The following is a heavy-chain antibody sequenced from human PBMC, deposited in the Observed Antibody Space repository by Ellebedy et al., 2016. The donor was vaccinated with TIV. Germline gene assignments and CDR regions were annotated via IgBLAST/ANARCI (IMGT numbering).Heavy chain of an antibody. D-gene: IGHD6-6*01. V-gene: IGHV3-23*01. J-gene: IGHJ5*02. Sequence: GGSLRLXXAASGFTFISYSMSWVRQAPGRGLEWVSSISGGGDRTYYAESVKGRFTISRDNSKNTLFLQMNSLRVEDTAAYYCARLARFSSSSRWFDPWGQGTLVTVSS. CDR3: ARLARFSSSSRWFDP. CDR2: ISGGGDRT. CDR1: GFTFISYS.